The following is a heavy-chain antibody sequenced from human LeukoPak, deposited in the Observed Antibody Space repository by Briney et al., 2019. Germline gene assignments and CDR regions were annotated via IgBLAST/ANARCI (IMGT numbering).Heavy chain of an antibody. CDR1: GYTFTSYY. D-gene: IGHD3-9*01. V-gene: IGHV1-46*01. CDR2: INPSGGST. Sequence: PRASVKVSCKASGYTFTSYYMHWVRQAPGQGLEWMGIINPSGGSTSYAQKFQGRVTMTRDTSTSTVYMELSSLRSEDTAVYYCARGPPIVLRYFDWLLSGSYGLIDYWGQGTLVTVSS. CDR3: ARGPPIVLRYFDWLLSGSYGLIDY. J-gene: IGHJ4*02.